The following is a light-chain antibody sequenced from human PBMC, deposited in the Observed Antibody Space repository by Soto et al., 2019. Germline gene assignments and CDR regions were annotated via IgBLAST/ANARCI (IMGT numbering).Light chain of an antibody. CDR2: AAS. CDR3: QQYGSSPLT. V-gene: IGKV3-20*01. CDR1: QSVGSNS. J-gene: IGKJ4*01. Sequence: EIVLTQSPGTLSLSPGERATLSCRASQSVGSNSLAWYQQKPGQAPRLLIYAASSRATGIPDTFSGSGSGTDFTLTISRLEPEDFAVFYCQQYGSSPLTFGGGTMVEIK.